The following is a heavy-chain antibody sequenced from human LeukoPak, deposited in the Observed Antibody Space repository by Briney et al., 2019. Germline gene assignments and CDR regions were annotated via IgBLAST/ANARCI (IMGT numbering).Heavy chain of an antibody. J-gene: IGHJ3*02. CDR2: ISAYNGNT. D-gene: IGHD3-16*01. V-gene: IGHV1-18*01. CDR1: GYTFTSYG. Sequence: GASVKVSCKASGYTFTSYGISWVRQAPGQGLEWMGWISAYNGNTNYAQKLQGRVTMTTDTSTSTAYMELRSLRSDDTAVYYCARAVGGELWMRGAFDIWGQGTMVTVSS. CDR3: ARAVGGELWMRGAFDI.